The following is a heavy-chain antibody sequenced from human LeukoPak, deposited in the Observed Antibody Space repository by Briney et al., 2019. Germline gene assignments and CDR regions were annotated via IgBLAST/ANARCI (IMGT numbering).Heavy chain of an antibody. D-gene: IGHD6-13*01. CDR2: ISAYNGNT. Sequence: GASVKVSCKASGYTFTSYGISWVRQAPGQGLEWMGWISAYNGNTNYAQKLQGRVTMTTDTSTSTAYMELRSLRSDDTAVYYCARDSGSWGPDYFDYWGQGTLVTVSS. V-gene: IGHV1-18*01. J-gene: IGHJ4*02. CDR1: GYTFTSYG. CDR3: ARDSGSWGPDYFDY.